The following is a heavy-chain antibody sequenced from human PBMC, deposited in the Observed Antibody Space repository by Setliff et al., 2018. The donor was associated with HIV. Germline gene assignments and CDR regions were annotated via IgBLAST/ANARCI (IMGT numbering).Heavy chain of an antibody. CDR1: GYTFTSYY. J-gene: IGHJ6*03. CDR2: INPSGGST. V-gene: IGHV1-46*01. CDR3: ARNPRIAVAGTDYYYYMDV. D-gene: IGHD6-19*01. Sequence: GASVKVSCKASGYTFTSYYMHWVRQAPGQGLEWMGIINPSGGSTSYAQKFQGRVTMTRDTSTSTVYMELSSLRSEDTAVYYCARNPRIAVAGTDYYYYMDVWGKGTKVTVSS.